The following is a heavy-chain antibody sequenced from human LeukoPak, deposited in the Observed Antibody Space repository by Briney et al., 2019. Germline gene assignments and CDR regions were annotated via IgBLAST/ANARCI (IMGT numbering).Heavy chain of an antibody. J-gene: IGHJ4*02. CDR2: IYYSGST. CDR1: GGSISSSSYY. V-gene: IGHV4-39*07. Sequence: PSETLSLTCTVSGGSISSSSYYWGWIRQPPGKGLEWIGSIYYSGSTYYNPSLKSRVTISVDTSKNQFSLKLSSVTAADTAVYYCARVHPEYYFDYWGQGTLVTVSS. CDR3: ARVHPEYYFDY.